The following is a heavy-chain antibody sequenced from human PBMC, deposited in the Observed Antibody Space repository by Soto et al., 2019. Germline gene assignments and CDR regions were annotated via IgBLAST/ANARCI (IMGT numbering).Heavy chain of an antibody. D-gene: IGHD3-22*01. Sequence: GGSLRLSCVASGFTFSSYWMHWVRQAPGKGLVWVSRINSDGSSTSYADSVKGRFTISRDNAKNTLYLQMNSLRAEDTAVYYCARVSYDSSGYLNWFDPWGQGTLVTVSS. CDR2: INSDGSST. J-gene: IGHJ5*02. V-gene: IGHV3-74*01. CDR3: ARVSYDSSGYLNWFDP. CDR1: GFTFSSYW.